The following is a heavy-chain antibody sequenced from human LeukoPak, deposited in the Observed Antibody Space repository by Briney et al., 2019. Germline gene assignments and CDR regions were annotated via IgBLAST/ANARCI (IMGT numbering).Heavy chain of an antibody. V-gene: IGHV3-11*01. J-gene: IGHJ4*02. Sequence: GGSLRLSCAASGFTFSDYYMSWLRQAPGKGLEWIAYVGTAGKRIDYAESVRGRFTTSRDDAKSSLFLQMDSLTVEDTALYYCAKLVVPAANAVDSWGQGTLVTVSS. CDR2: VGTAGKRI. CDR1: GFTFSDYY. D-gene: IGHD2-2*01. CDR3: AKLVVPAANAVDS.